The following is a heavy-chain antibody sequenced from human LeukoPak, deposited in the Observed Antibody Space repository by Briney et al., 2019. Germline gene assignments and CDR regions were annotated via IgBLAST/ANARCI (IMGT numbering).Heavy chain of an antibody. Sequence: SETLSLTCAVSGSSINIGYYWGWIRQPPGKGLEWIATFYHSGSTYYNPSLRGRVTISVDTSKNQFSLEMASVTAADTAVYYCARDRPLLSGWSWCDPWGQGTLVTVSS. D-gene: IGHD6-19*01. CDR3: ARDRPLLSGWSWCDP. J-gene: IGHJ5*02. CDR2: FYHSGST. CDR1: GSSINIGYY. V-gene: IGHV4-38-2*02.